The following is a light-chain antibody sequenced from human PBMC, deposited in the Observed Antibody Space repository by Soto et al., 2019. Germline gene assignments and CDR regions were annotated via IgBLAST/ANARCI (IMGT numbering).Light chain of an antibody. CDR2: DAS. V-gene: IGKV3-11*01. CDR1: QSVSSY. Sequence: EIVLTQSSATLSLSPGERATLSCRASQSVSSYLAWYQQKPGQAPRLLIYDASNRATGIPARFSGSGSGTDFTLTISSLEPEDFAVYCCQQRSNWPLTFGGGTKVDIK. J-gene: IGKJ4*01. CDR3: QQRSNWPLT.